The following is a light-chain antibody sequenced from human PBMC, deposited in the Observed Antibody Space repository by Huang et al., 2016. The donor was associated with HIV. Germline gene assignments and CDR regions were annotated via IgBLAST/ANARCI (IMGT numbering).Light chain of an antibody. CDR3: QQRANWPS. CDR2: DTS. V-gene: IGKV3-11*01. J-gene: IGKJ4*01. CDR1: QSVSNY. Sequence: EIVLTQSPATLSLSPGERDPLSCRASQSVSNYLAWYQQKPGQAPRLLIFDTSNRASGIPARFSGSGSGTDVTLTINGLEPDDFATYYCQQRANWPSFGGGTKVEI.